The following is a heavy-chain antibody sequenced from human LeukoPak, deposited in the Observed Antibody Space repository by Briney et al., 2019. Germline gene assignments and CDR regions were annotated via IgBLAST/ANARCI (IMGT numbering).Heavy chain of an antibody. V-gene: IGHV4-34*01. J-gene: IGHJ5*02. CDR2: INHSGST. CDR1: GGSLSSYY. Sequence: PSETLSLTCTVSGGSLSSYYWSWIRQPPGKGLEWIGEINHSGSTNYNPSLKSRVTISVDTSKNQFSLKLSSVTAADTAVYYCAREVPYSSGWGFSYYNWFDPWGQGTLVTVSS. CDR3: AREVPYSSGWGFSYYNWFDP. D-gene: IGHD6-19*01.